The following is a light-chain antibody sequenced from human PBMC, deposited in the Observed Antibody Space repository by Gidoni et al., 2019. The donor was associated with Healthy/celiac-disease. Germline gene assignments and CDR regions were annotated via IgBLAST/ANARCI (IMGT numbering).Light chain of an antibody. CDR1: QSVSSSY. Sequence: EIALTQSPGTLSLSPGERATLSCRASQSVSSSYLAWYQQKPGQATRLLIYGASSRATGIPDRFSGSGSGTDFTLTISRLEPEDFAVYYCQQYGSSPSLTVGGGTKVEIK. V-gene: IGKV3-20*01. CDR3: QQYGSSPSLT. CDR2: GAS. J-gene: IGKJ4*01.